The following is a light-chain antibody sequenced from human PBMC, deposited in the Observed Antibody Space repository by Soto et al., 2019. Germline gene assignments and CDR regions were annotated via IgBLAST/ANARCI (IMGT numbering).Light chain of an antibody. CDR3: LQDNNFPPT. J-gene: IGKJ4*01. CDR2: AAS. CDR1: QGIGND. V-gene: IGKV1-6*01. Sequence: AIHMTQSPSSLSASLGDRVNITCRASQGIGNDLGWYQQKPRKAPKVLIYAASSLQSGVPSRFSGSGSGTHFTLTIGSLQPEDFATYYCLQDNNFPPTFGGGTKVEIK.